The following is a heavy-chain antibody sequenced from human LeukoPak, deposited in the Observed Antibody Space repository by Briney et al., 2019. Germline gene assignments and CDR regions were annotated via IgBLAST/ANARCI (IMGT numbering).Heavy chain of an antibody. D-gene: IGHD3-10*01. CDR1: GGSISSGGYY. J-gene: IGHJ5*02. Sequence: SETLSLTCTVSGGSISSGGYYWSWIRQHPGEGLEWIGYIYYSGSTYYNPSLKSRVTISVDTSKNQFSLKLSSVTAADTAVYYCARVTMVRGVSWFDPWGQGTLVTVSS. CDR2: IYYSGST. V-gene: IGHV4-31*03. CDR3: ARVTMVRGVSWFDP.